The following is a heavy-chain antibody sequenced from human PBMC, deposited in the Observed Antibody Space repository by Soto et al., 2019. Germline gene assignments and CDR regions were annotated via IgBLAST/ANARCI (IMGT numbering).Heavy chain of an antibody. Sequence: QDQLVQSGAEVKKPGSSVKVSCKAFGGPFSSHTFSWVRQAPGQGLKWMGRIIPALGTTTYAQKFQGRVTITAAESVTTVYMELNSLRTEDTAVYYCARPDFGDYWYFDLWGRGTLVTVSS. CDR2: IIPALGTT. D-gene: IGHD4-17*01. J-gene: IGHJ2*01. CDR1: GGPFSSHT. V-gene: IGHV1-69*08. CDR3: ARPDFGDYWYFDL.